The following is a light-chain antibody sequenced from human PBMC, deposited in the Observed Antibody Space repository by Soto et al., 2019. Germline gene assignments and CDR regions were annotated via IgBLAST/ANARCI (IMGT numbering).Light chain of an antibody. CDR2: DVS. V-gene: IGLV2-11*01. Sequence: QSALTQPRSVSGSPGQSVTISCTGTSNDVGGYNYVSWFQHHLGKAPKLMIYDVSQRPSGVPDRFSGSKSGYTASLTLSGLQAEDEADYFCCSYAGNYTWLFGGGTKLTVL. J-gene: IGLJ2*01. CDR1: SNDVGGYNY. CDR3: CSYAGNYTWL.